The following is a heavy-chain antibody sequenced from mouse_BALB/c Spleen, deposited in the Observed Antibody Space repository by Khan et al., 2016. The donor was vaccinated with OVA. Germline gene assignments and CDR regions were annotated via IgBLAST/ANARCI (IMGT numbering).Heavy chain of an antibody. J-gene: IGHJ3*01. V-gene: IGHV1S137*01. Sequence: QVRLQQSGAELVRPGVSVKISCKGSGYTFTDFTMHWVKQSHAKSLEWIGVISTYYGDVTYNQKFKGKATMTVDKSSSTAYMELARLTSEDSAVYYCERRGRRYGFDYWGQGTLVTVSA. D-gene: IGHD1-1*01. CDR3: ERRGRRYGFDY. CDR2: ISTYYGDV. CDR1: GYTFTDFT.